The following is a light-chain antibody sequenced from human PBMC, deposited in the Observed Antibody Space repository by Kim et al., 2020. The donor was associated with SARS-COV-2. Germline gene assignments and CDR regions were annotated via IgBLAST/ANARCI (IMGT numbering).Light chain of an antibody. CDR1: KAISKY. Sequence: ASVGDRVTITCRARKAISKYLAWYQQKPGKVPQVLIYAASTLQSGVPSRFSGSGSGTDFTLTISSLQPEDVATYYCQKYDRAPLTFGGGTKVDIK. CDR3: QKYDRAPLT. J-gene: IGKJ4*01. V-gene: IGKV1-27*01. CDR2: AAS.